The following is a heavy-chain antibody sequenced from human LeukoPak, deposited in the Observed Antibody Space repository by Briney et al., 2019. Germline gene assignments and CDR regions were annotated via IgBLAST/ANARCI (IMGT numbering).Heavy chain of an antibody. J-gene: IGHJ4*02. CDR3: ARGGVGRLAYDY. V-gene: IGHV4-34*01. D-gene: IGHD6-19*01. CDR2: INHSGST. CDR1: GGSFSGYY. Sequence: SETLSLTCAVYGGSFSGYYWSWIRQPPGKGLEWIGVINHSGSTNYNPSLKSRVTISVDTSKNQFSLKLSSVTAADTAVYYCARGGVGRLAYDYWGQGTLVTVSS.